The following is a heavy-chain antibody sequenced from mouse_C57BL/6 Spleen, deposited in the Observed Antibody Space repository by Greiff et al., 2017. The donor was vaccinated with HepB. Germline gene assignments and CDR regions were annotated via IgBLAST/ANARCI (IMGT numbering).Heavy chain of an antibody. CDR1: GYTFTSYW. V-gene: IGHV1-69*01. J-gene: IGHJ1*03. Sequence: VQLQQPGAELVMPGASVKLSCKASGYTFTSYWMHWVKQRPGQGLEWIGEIDPSDSYTNYNQKFKGKSTLTVDKSSSTAYMQLSSLTSEDSAVYYCARCLTRDWYFDVWGTGTTVTVSS. CDR3: ARCLTRDWYFDV. D-gene: IGHD1-1*01. CDR2: IDPSDSYT.